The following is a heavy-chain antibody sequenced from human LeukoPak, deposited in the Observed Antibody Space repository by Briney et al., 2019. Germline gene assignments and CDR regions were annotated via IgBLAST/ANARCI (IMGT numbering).Heavy chain of an antibody. D-gene: IGHD1-26*01. CDR2: IKQDGSEK. CDR1: GFTFSNYW. CDR3: ARDKDSGGATGSILDY. V-gene: IGHV3-7*03. Sequence: GGSLRLSCAASGFTFSNYWMSWVRQAPGKGLEWVATIKQDGSEKYSMDFVRGRFTISRDNAKNSLYLQMNSLRAEDTAVYYCARDKDSGGATGSILDYWGQGTLVTVSS. J-gene: IGHJ4*02.